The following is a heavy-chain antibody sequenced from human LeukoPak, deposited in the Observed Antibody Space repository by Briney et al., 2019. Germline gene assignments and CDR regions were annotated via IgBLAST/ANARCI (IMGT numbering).Heavy chain of an antibody. V-gene: IGHV5-51*01. J-gene: IGHJ3*02. CDR2: IYPGDSDT. CDR1: GYSFTSYW. D-gene: IGHD5-24*01. Sequence: GESLKISCKGSGYSFTSYWIGWVRQMPGEGLEWMGIIYPGDSDTRYSPSFQGQVTISADKSISTAYLQWTSLKASDTAMYYCARPPTIATPRSAYDIWGQGTMVTVSS. CDR3: ARPPTIATPRSAYDI.